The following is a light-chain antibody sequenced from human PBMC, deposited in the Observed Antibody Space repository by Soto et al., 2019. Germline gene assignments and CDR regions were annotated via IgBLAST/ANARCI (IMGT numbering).Light chain of an antibody. J-gene: IGLJ1*01. CDR1: SSNIGAGYD. Sequence: QSVLTQPPSVSGAPGQRVTISFTGSSSNIGAGYDVHWYQRLPGTAPKVVIYGNNNRPSGVPDRFSGSKSGTSASLAITGLQAEDEADYYCQSYDSSLSGSYVFGTGTKVTVL. CDR3: QSYDSSLSGSYV. V-gene: IGLV1-40*01. CDR2: GNN.